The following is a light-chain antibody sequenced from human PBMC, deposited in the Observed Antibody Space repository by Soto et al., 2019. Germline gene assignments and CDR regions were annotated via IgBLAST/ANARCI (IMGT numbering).Light chain of an antibody. CDR1: SGHSSYA. Sequence: QAVVTQSPSASASLGASVKLTCTLSSGHSSYAIAWHQQQPEKGPRYLMKLNSDGSHSKGDGIPDRFSGSSSGAERYFTISSLQSEDEADYYCQPWGTGIQVFGGGTKVTVL. CDR3: QPWGTGIQV. J-gene: IGLJ2*01. CDR2: LNSDGSH. V-gene: IGLV4-69*01.